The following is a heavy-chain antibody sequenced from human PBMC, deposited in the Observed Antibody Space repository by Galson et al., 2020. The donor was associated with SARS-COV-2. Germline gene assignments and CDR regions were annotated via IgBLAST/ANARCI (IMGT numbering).Heavy chain of an antibody. D-gene: IGHD6-19*01. CDR2: IYHSGST. V-gene: IGHV4-39*01. Sequence: SETLSHTCMVSGDYIRSRSYYSARIRQPPGKGPEWNGRIYHSGSTYYNPSLKSRVTISVDASKNQFSLRLNSVTAADTAVYHCARQGNSGWSFDFWGQGTMVTVSS. CDR1: GDYIRSRSYY. J-gene: IGHJ3*01. CDR3: ARQGNSGWSFDF.